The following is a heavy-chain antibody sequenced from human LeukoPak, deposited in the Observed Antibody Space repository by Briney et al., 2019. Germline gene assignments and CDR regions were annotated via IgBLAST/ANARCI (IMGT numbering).Heavy chain of an antibody. CDR1: GGSISSYY. V-gene: IGHV4-59*01. Sequence: SETLSLTCTVSGGSISSYYWSWIRQPPGKGLEWIGYIYYSGCTNYNPSLKSRVTISVDTSKNQFSLKLSSVTAADTAVYYCAREVGSSVAWGQGTLVTVSS. CDR2: IYYSGCT. J-gene: IGHJ4*02. D-gene: IGHD6-6*01. CDR3: AREVGSSVA.